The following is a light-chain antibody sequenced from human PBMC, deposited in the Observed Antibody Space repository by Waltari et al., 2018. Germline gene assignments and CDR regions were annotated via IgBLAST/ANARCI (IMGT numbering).Light chain of an antibody. Sequence: QSVLTQPPSVSAAPGQQVTISCSGSSSNHANSYLSLYHQLPGASPKLLIYDNNKRPSGIPDRFSASKSGTSATLGITGLQIGDEADYYCATWDNSLTDVVFGGGTKLTVL. CDR3: ATWDNSLTDVV. J-gene: IGLJ3*02. V-gene: IGLV1-51*01. CDR1: SSNHANSY. CDR2: DNN.